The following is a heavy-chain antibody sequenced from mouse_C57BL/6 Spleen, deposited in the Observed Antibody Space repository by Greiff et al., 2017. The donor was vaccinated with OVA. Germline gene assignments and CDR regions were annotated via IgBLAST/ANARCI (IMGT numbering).Heavy chain of an antibody. Sequence: VQLQQSGPELVKPGASVKIPCKASGYTFTDYNMDWVKQSHGKSLEWIGDINPNNGGTIYNQKFKGKATLTVDKSSSTAYMELRSLTSEDTAVYYCARSGVLRRDPPYYGDYWGQGTTLTVSS. D-gene: IGHD2-12*01. J-gene: IGHJ2*01. CDR1: GYTFTDYN. CDR2: INPNNGGT. V-gene: IGHV1-18*01. CDR3: ARSGVLRRDPPYYGDY.